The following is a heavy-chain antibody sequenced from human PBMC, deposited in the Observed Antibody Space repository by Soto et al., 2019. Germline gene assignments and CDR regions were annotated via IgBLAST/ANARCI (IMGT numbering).Heavy chain of an antibody. CDR2: IYHSGST. CDR1: GGTISSGGYS. J-gene: IGHJ3*02. V-gene: IGHV4-30-2*01. CDR3: ARGVDFWSGYYNGAFDI. Sequence: SETLSLTCAVYGGTISSGGYSWSWIRQPPGKGLEWIGYIYHSGSTYYNPSLKSRVTISVDRSKNQFSLKLSSVTAADTAVYYCARGVDFWSGYYNGAFDIWGQGTMVTVSS. D-gene: IGHD3-3*01.